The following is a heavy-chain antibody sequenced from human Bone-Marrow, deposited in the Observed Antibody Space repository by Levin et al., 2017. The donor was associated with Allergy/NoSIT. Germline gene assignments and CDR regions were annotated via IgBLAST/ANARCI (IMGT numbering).Heavy chain of an antibody. D-gene: IGHD3-22*01. CDR2: VYYTGST. CDR1: GGSINTSHHY. V-gene: IGHV4-39*01. CDR3: ARNVFYYESSGYSNNFDY. Sequence: SETLSLTCIVSGGSINTSHHYWGWIRQPPGKGLEWIASVYYTGSTYYKPSLQSRVTISIDTSTNQFSLKLNSVTAADTAMYYCARNVFYYESSGYSNNFDYWGQGTLVTVSS. J-gene: IGHJ4*02.